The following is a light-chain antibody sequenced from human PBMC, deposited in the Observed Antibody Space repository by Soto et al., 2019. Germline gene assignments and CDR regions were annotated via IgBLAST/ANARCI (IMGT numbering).Light chain of an antibody. CDR2: DAS. CDR1: QDISNY. J-gene: IGKJ4*01. V-gene: IGKV1-33*01. CDR3: QQYDIPLFT. Sequence: DIQMTQSPSSLSASVGDRVTITYQASQDISNYLNWYQQKPGKAPNLLISDASNLKTGVPSRFSGSESGTDFTFTISSLQPEDIGTYYCQQYDIPLFTFGGGTKV.